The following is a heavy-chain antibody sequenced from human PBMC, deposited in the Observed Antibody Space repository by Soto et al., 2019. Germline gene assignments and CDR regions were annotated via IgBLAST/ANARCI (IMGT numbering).Heavy chain of an antibody. CDR2: IYYSGNT. CDR1: GGSINSGDYY. CDR3: ASGGHGSGFVAC. V-gene: IGHV4-31*03. Sequence: QVQLQESGPGLVKPSQTLSLTCTVSGGSINSGDYYWGWIRQHPGKGLEWIGFIYYSGNTYYNPSLKIRVTISTDTSKNQCSLELSSVTAADTAVYDSASGGHGSGFVACWGQGSLVTVSS. J-gene: IGHJ4*02. D-gene: IGHD3-22*01.